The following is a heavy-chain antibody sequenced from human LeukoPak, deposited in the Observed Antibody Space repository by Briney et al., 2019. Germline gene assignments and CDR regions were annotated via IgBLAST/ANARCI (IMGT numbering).Heavy chain of an antibody. CDR1: GYTFTTYG. CDR3: ARLSTYSGSYYRIDY. V-gene: IGHV1-18*01. CDR2: ISAYNGNT. Sequence: ASVTVSCKASGYTFTTYGFSGVRQAPGQGLEWMGWISAYNGNTNYAQKLQGRVTMTTDTSTTTAYMELRSLRSDDTAVYYCARLSTYSGSYYRIDYWGQGTLVTVSS. D-gene: IGHD1-26*01. J-gene: IGHJ4*02.